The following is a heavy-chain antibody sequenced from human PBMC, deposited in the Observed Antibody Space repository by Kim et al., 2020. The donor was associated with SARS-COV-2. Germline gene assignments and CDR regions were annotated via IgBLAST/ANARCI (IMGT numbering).Heavy chain of an antibody. CDR2: INHSGST. Sequence: SETLSLTCAVYGGSFSGYYWSWIRQPPGKGLEWIGEINHSGSTNYNPSLKSRVTISVDTSKNQFSLKLSSVTAADTAVYYCAGDSSSPTRPTDWGQGTLVTGSS. CDR3: AGDSSSPTRPTD. D-gene: IGHD6-6*01. J-gene: IGHJ4*02. CDR1: GGSFSGYY. V-gene: IGHV4-34*01.